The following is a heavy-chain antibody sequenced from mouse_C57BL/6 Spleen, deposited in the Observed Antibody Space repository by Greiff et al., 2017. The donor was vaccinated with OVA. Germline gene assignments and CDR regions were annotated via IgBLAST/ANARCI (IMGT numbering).Heavy chain of an antibody. V-gene: IGHV1-64*01. D-gene: IGHD2-1*01. Sequence: VQLQQPGAELVKPGASVTLSCKASGYTFTSYWMHWVKQRPGQGLEWIGMIHPNSGSTNYNEKFKSKATLTVDKSSSTAYMQLSSLTSEDSAVYYCARSGIYYGNSYYFDYWGQGTTLTVSS. J-gene: IGHJ2*01. CDR1: GYTFTSYW. CDR2: IHPNSGST. CDR3: ARSGIYYGNSYYFDY.